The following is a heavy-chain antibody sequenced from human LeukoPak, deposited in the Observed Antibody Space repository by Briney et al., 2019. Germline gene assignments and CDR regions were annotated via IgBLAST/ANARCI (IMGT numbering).Heavy chain of an antibody. Sequence: ASVNVSCKASGYTFTSYYMHWVRHAPGQGLGWGGVINPSCGSTRYAQKFQGRVTMTRDTSTSTVYMELSSLRSEDTAVYYCARDGEYSYGLYYFDYWGQGTLVTVSS. CDR2: INPSCGST. V-gene: IGHV1-46*01. D-gene: IGHD5-18*01. CDR3: ARDGEYSYGLYYFDY. CDR1: GYTFTSYY. J-gene: IGHJ4*02.